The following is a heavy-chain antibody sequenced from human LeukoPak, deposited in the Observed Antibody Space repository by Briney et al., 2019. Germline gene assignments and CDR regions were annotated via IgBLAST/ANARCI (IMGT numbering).Heavy chain of an antibody. CDR2: INPNSGGT. D-gene: IGHD1-26*01. V-gene: IGHV1-2*02. Sequence: ASVTVSCKASGYTFTHYYMHWVPQAPGQGLEWMGWINPNSGGTNYAQKFQGRVTMTRDTSISTAYIQLSSLRSDDTAVYYCARDRVGATEYWGQGTLVTVSS. J-gene: IGHJ4*02. CDR1: GYTFTHYY. CDR3: ARDRVGATEY.